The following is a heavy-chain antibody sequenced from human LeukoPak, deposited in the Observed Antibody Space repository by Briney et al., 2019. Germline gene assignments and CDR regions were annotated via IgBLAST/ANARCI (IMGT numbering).Heavy chain of an antibody. Sequence: PSETLSLTCTVSGASIDNYYWSWIRQPAGKGLEWIGRFYTNGNANYNPSLKSRVTMSVDTSKNQFSLKLSSVTAADTAVYYCARGGYYDFWSGYYDYYYYMDVWGKGTTVTVSS. J-gene: IGHJ6*03. CDR3: ARGGYYDFWSGYYDYYYYMDV. CDR1: GASIDNYY. CDR2: FYTNGNA. D-gene: IGHD3-3*01. V-gene: IGHV4-4*07.